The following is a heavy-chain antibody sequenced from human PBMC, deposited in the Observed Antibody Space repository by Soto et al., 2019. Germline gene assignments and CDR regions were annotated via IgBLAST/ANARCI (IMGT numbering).Heavy chain of an antibody. CDR2: ISAYNGNT. CDR3: ARMVGSSSHPAQSNWYDP. CDR1: GYTFTSYG. Sequence: ASVKVSCKASGYTFTSYGISWVRQAPGQGLEWMGWISAYNGNTNYAQKLQGRVTMTTDTSTSTAYMELRSLRSDDTAVYYCARMVGSSSHPAQSNWYDPWGQGTLVTVSS. J-gene: IGHJ5*02. V-gene: IGHV1-18*01. D-gene: IGHD6-6*01.